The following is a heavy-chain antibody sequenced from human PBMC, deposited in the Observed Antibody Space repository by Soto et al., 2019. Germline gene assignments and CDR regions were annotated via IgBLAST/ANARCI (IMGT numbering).Heavy chain of an antibody. CDR1: GFTFSSYG. D-gene: IGHD3-3*01. J-gene: IGHJ4*02. Sequence: GGSLRLSCAASGFTFSSYGMHWVRQAPGKGLEWVAVISYDGSNKYYADSVKGRFTISRDNSKNTLYLQMNSLRAEDTAVYYCAKDSKSDYYFDYWGQGTLVTVSS. V-gene: IGHV3-30*18. CDR3: AKDSKSDYYFDY. CDR2: ISYDGSNK.